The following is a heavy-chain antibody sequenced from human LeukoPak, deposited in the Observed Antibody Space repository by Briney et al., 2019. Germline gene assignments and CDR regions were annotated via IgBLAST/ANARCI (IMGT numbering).Heavy chain of an antibody. CDR3: AREENGAKSALDN. J-gene: IGHJ4*02. Sequence: PGGSLRLSCAASGFTFSSYAMSWVRQAPGKGLEWVSAISGSGGSTYYADSVKGRFTISRDNAKKSLYLQMNSLRAEDTAVYYWAREENGAKSALDNWGQGTLVTVSS. CDR2: ISGSGGST. V-gene: IGHV3-23*01. CDR1: GFTFSSYA. D-gene: IGHD4/OR15-4a*01.